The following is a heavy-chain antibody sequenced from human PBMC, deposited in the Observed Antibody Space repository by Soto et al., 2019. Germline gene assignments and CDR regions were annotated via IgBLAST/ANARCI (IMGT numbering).Heavy chain of an antibody. CDR3: AKDLRDMVTGGDY. V-gene: IGHV3-30*18. D-gene: IGHD5-18*01. J-gene: IGHJ4*02. CDR1: GFTFSSYG. Sequence: GGSLRLSCAASGFTFSSYGMHWVRQAPGKGLEWVAVISYDGSNKYYADSVKGRFTISRDNSKNTLYLQMNSLRAEDTAVYYCAKDLRDMVTGGDYWGQGTLVTVSS. CDR2: ISYDGSNK.